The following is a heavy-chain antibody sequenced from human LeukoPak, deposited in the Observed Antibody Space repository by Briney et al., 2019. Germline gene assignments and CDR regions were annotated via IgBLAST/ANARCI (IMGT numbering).Heavy chain of an antibody. CDR2: ISSSSSTI. J-gene: IGHJ3*02. D-gene: IGHD3-10*01. V-gene: IGHV3-48*01. CDR3: AREGYYYGSGSYLGDAFDI. Sequence: GGSLRLSCAASGFTFSSYSMNWVRQAPGKGLEWVSYISSSSSTIYYADSVKGRFTISRDNAKNSLYLQMNSLRAEDTAVYYCAREGYYYGSGSYLGDAFDIWGQGTMVTVPS. CDR1: GFTFSSYS.